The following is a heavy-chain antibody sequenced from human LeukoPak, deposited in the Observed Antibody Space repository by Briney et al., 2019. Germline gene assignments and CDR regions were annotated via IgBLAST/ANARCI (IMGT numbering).Heavy chain of an antibody. J-gene: IGHJ4*02. CDR3: ARGGYGSGSYYTWSSGWYFDY. D-gene: IGHD3-10*01. CDR2: IYTSGST. CDR1: GGSISSGSYY. V-gene: IGHV4-61*02. Sequence: SETLSLTCTVSGGSISSGSYYWSWIRQPAGKGLEWIGRIYTSGSTNYNPSLKSRVTISVDTSKNQFSLKLSSVTAADTAVYYCARGGYGSGSYYTWSSGWYFDYWGQGTLVTVSS.